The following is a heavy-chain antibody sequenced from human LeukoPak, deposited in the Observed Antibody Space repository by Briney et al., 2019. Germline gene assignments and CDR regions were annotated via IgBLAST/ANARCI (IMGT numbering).Heavy chain of an antibody. Sequence: SETLSLTCTVSGYSISSGYYWGWIRQPPGKGLEWIGSIYHSGSTYYNPSLKSRVTISVDTSKNQFSLKLSSVTAADTAVYYCARYYYDSSGHTGSDHWGQGTLVTVSS. J-gene: IGHJ5*02. CDR3: ARYYYDSSGHTGSDH. CDR2: IYHSGST. D-gene: IGHD3-22*01. V-gene: IGHV4-38-2*02. CDR1: GYSISSGYY.